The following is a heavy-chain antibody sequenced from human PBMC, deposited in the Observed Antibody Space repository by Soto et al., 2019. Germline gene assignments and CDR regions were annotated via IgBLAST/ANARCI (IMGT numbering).Heavy chain of an antibody. D-gene: IGHD2-2*01. J-gene: IGHJ4*02. CDR2: IYHIGTT. Sequence: SETLSLTCTVSGGSISSYYWAWIRQPPGKGLEWIGSIYHIGTTHYNPSLRSRVTISVDTSKNQFYLKLTSVTAADTAVYYCARLGDTSHWYRNYWGQGTLVTVSS. V-gene: IGHV4-39*01. CDR1: GGSISSYY. CDR3: ARLGDTSHWYRNY.